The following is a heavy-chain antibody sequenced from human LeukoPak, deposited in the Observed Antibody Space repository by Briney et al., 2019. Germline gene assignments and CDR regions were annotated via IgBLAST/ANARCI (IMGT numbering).Heavy chain of an antibody. CDR3: ARGASSWYFDY. CDR2: IIPIFGTA. V-gene: IGHV1-69*05. D-gene: IGHD6-13*01. CDR1: GGTFSSYA. J-gene: IGHJ4*02. Sequence: GSSVKVSCKASGGTFSSYAISWVRQAPGQGLEWMGGIIPIFGTANYAQKFQGRVTMTRDTSTSTVYMELSSLRSEDTAVYYCARGASSWYFDYWGQGTLVTVSS.